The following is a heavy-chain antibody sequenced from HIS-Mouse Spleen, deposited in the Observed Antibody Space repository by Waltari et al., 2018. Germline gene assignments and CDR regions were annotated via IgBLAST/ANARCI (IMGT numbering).Heavy chain of an antibody. CDR3: AREIPYSSSWYDWYFDL. CDR2: IYYSGST. V-gene: IGHV4-39*07. CDR1: GGSISSSSYS. J-gene: IGHJ2*01. Sequence: QLQLQESGPGLVKPSETLSLPCTVPGGSISSSSYSLGWIRQPPGKGLEWIGSIYYSGSTYYNPSLKSRVTISVDTSKNQFSLKLSSVTAADTAVYYCAREIPYSSSWYDWYFDLWGRGTLVTVSS. D-gene: IGHD6-13*01.